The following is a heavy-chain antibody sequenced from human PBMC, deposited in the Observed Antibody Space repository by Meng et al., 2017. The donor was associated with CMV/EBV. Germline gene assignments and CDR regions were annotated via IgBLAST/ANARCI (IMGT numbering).Heavy chain of an antibody. CDR1: GGSISSGDYY. CDR2: IYYSGST. J-gene: IGHJ4*02. D-gene: IGHD3-22*01. Sequence: QVQLQGSGPGLVKPSQTLSLTCTVSGGSISSGDYYWSWIRQPPGKGLEWIGYIYYSGSTYYNPSLKSRVTISVDTSKNQFSLKLSSVTAADTAVYYCARAAPDYYDSSGPPDYWGQGTLVTVSS. V-gene: IGHV4-30-4*08. CDR3: ARAAPDYYDSSGPPDY.